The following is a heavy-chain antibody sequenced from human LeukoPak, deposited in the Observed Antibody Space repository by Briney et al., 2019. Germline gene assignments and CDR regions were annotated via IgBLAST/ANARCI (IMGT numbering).Heavy chain of an antibody. V-gene: IGHV3-48*03. J-gene: IGHJ4*02. CDR2: ISGSGSTI. D-gene: IGHD4-17*01. CDR1: GFTFSSYE. Sequence: PGGSLRLSCAASGFTFSSYEMNWVRQAPGKGLEWVSYISGSGSTIYYADSVKGRFTISRDNAKNSLYLQMNSLRDEDTAVYYCARERSYGDYYTDYWGQGTLVTVSS. CDR3: ARERSYGDYYTDY.